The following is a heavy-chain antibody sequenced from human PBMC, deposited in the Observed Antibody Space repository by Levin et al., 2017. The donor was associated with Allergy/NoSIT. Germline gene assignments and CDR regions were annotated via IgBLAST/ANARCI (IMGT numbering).Heavy chain of an antibody. D-gene: IGHD5-12*01. V-gene: IGHV4-61*02. Sequence: SQTLSLTCSVSGDSISRGFYYWSWIRQPAGEGLEWIGRIYVTGSTTYSPSLKSRVTISLDRSKDQVSLKINSVTAADTAVYYCARDLEGFSGYKPYYYMDVWGKGTTVTVSS. J-gene: IGHJ6*03. CDR2: IYVTGST. CDR1: GDSISRGFYY. CDR3: ARDLEGFSGYKPYYYMDV.